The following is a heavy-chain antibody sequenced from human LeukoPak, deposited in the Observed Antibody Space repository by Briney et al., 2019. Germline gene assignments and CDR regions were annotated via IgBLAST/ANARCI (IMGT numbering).Heavy chain of an antibody. V-gene: IGHV3-21*01. CDR2: ISSSSSYI. Sequence: PGGSLRLSCAASGFIFSSYSMNWVRPAAGEGLGWVSSISSSSSYIYYADSVEGRFTISRDNAKNSLYLQMNSLRAEDTAVYYCARDGSDGDYLDYWGQGTLVTVSS. CDR1: GFIFSSYS. CDR3: ARDGSDGDYLDY. J-gene: IGHJ4*02. D-gene: IGHD3-10*01.